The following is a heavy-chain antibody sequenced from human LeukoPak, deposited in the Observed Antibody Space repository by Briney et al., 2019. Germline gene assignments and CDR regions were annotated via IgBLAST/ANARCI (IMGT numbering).Heavy chain of an antibody. J-gene: IGHJ4*02. V-gene: IGHV3-23*01. Sequence: GGSLRLSCAASGFTFSSYAMSWVRQAPGKGLEWVSAISGSGGSTYYADSVKGRFTTSRDNSKNTLYLQMNSLRAEDTAVYYCAKDRDYYGSGSYYIYWGQGTLVTVSS. CDR3: AKDRDYYGSGSYYIY. CDR1: GFTFSSYA. D-gene: IGHD3-10*01. CDR2: ISGSGGST.